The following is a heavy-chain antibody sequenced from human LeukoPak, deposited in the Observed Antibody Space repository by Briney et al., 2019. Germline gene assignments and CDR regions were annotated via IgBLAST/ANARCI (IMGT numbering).Heavy chain of an antibody. CDR2: INHSGST. J-gene: IGHJ6*04. V-gene: IGHV4-34*01. CDR1: GGSFSGYY. D-gene: IGHD3-22*01. Sequence: IPSETLSLICAVYGGSFSGYYWSWIRQPPGKGLEWIGEINHSGSTNYNPSLKSRVTISVDTSKNQFSLKLSSVTAADTAVYYCARVVSYYYYYGMDVWGKGTTVTVSS. CDR3: ARVVSYYYYYGMDV.